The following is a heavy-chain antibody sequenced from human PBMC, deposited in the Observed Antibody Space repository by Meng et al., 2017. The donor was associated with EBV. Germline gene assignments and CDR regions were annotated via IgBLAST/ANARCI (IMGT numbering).Heavy chain of an antibody. J-gene: IGHJ5*02. V-gene: IGHV1-18*01. CDR1: GYSFTNYG. CDR3: ARPAAPYCSGGSCYNWFDP. Sequence: QVQLVQSGPEVKKPGXSVKVSXKASGYSFTNYGISWVRQAPGQGLEWMGWISAYNGNTNYAQKLQGRVTMTTDTSTSTAYMELRSLRSDDTAVYYCARPAAPYCSGGSCYNWFDPWGQGTLVTVSS. CDR2: ISAYNGNT. D-gene: IGHD2-15*01.